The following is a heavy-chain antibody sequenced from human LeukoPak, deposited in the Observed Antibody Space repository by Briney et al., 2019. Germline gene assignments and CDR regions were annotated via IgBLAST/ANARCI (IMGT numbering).Heavy chain of an antibody. CDR2: MNPNSGNT. CDR1: GYTFTSYD. D-gene: IGHD2-2*03. V-gene: IGHV1-8*01. CDR3: ARAGYCSSTSCYRGHYYYYYYMDV. Sequence: APVKVSCKASGYTFTSYDINWVRQATGQGLEWMGWMNPNSGNTGYAQKFQGRVTMTRNTSISTAYMELSSLRSEDTAVYYCARAGYCSSTSCYRGHYYYYYYMDVWGKGTTVTVSS. J-gene: IGHJ6*03.